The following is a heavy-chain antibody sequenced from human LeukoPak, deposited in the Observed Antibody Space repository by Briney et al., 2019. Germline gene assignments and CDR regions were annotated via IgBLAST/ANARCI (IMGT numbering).Heavy chain of an antibody. V-gene: IGHV3-23*01. CDR3: AKDLAGIFDY. D-gene: IGHD2-15*01. J-gene: IGHJ4*02. CDR1: GFTFSSYA. Sequence: PGGSLRLSCAASGFTFSSYAMSWVRQAPGKGLEWVSAISGSGGSTYYADSVKGRLTISRDNSKNTLYLQMNGLRAEDTAVYYCAKDLAGIFDYWGQGTLVTVSS. CDR2: ISGSGGST.